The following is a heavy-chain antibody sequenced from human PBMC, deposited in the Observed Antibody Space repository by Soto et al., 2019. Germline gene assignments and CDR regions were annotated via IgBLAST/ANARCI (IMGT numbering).Heavy chain of an antibody. Sequence: PSETLSLTCAMSGGSISSFYGSWIRQPPGKGLEWIGYILHSGSTNYNPSLESRVTISLDASKNQFSLKLSSVTAADTAVYYCARARMVRGIIYYYGMDVWGQGTTVTVSS. V-gene: IGHV4-59*12. CDR3: ARARMVRGIIYYYGMDV. D-gene: IGHD3-10*01. J-gene: IGHJ6*02. CDR1: GGSISSFY. CDR2: ILHSGST.